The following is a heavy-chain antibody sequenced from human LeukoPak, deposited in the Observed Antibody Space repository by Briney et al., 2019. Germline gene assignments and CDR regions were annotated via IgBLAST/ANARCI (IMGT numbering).Heavy chain of an antibody. CDR1: GYTFTGYY. V-gene: IGHV1-2*02. D-gene: IGHD6-19*01. Sequence: ASVKVSFKASGYTFTGYYMHWVRQAPGQGLEWMGWINPNSGGTNYAQKFQGRVTMTRDTSISTAYMELSRLRSDDTAVYYCARGVKQYSSGWTAFYYYYYYMDVWGKGTTVTVSS. CDR2: INPNSGGT. CDR3: ARGVKQYSSGWTAFYYYYYYMDV. J-gene: IGHJ6*03.